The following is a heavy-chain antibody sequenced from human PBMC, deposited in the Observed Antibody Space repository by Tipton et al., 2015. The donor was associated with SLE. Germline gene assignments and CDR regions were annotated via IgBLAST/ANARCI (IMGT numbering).Heavy chain of an antibody. V-gene: IGHV3-53*01. J-gene: IGHJ3*02. CDR1: GFTVSSNY. D-gene: IGHD3-22*01. CDR2: IYSGGST. Sequence: SLRLSCAASGFTVSSNYMSWVRQAPGKGLEWVSVIYSGGSTYYADSVKGRFTISRENAKNSLYLQMNSLRAGDTAVYYCARTYYYDSSPAFDIWGQGTMVTVSS. CDR3: ARTYYYDSSPAFDI.